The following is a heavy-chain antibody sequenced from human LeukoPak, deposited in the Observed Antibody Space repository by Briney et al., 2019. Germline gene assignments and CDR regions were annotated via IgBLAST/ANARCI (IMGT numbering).Heavy chain of an antibody. CDR1: GFTFSSYA. CDR3: ARDGNYYDSSGYVDY. CDR2: ISYDGSNK. D-gene: IGHD3-22*01. J-gene: IGHJ4*02. V-gene: IGHV3-30-3*01. Sequence: PGGSLRLACAPSGFTFSSYAMHWVRQAPGKGLEWVAVISYDGSNKYYADSVKGRFTISRDNSKNTLYLQMNSLRAEDTAVYYCARDGNYYDSSGYVDYWGQGTLVTVSS.